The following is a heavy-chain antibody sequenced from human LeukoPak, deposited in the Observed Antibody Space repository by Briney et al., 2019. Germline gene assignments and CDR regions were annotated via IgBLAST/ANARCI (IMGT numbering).Heavy chain of an antibody. D-gene: IGHD3-10*01. V-gene: IGHV1-18*01. CDR2: ISAYNGNT. J-gene: IGHJ5*02. CDR1: GYTFTSYG. CDR3: ARDLKVGELLYRPNNWFDP. Sequence: ASVKVSCKASGYTFTSYGISWVRQAPGQGLEWMGWISAYNGNTNCAQKLQGRVTMTTDTSTSTAYMELRSLRSDDTAVYYCARDLKVGELLYRPNNWFDPWGQGTLVTVSS.